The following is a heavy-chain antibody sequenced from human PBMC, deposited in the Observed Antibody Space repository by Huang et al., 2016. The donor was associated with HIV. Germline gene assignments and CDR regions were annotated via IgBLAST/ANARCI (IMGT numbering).Heavy chain of an antibody. CDR2: SNQRGRN. CDR3: ARGRGSSWSLFDT. J-gene: IGHJ4*02. V-gene: IGHV4-34*02. CDR1: GESLSDFF. Sequence: QVQLEQWGARLLKPSETLSLTCAVYGESLSDFFWSWIRQPPGKGLEWIGESNQRGRNNYNPARKSRVTIAVDTAKKQCYLKLKSVTAADTSRYYCARGRGSSWSLFDTWGQGSLVTVFS. D-gene: IGHD6-13*01.